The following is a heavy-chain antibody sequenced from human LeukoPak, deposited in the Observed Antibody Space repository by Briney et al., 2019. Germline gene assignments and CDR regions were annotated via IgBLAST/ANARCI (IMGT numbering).Heavy chain of an antibody. D-gene: IGHD3-22*01. J-gene: IGHJ6*02. CDR3: ARGGPDSSGYYYYYYYYGMDV. Sequence: SETLSLTCAVYGGSFSGYYWSWIRQPPGKGLEWIGEINHSGSTNYNPSLKSRVTISVDTSKNQFSLKLSSVTAADTAEYYCARGGPDSSGYYYYYYYYGMDVWGQGTTVTVSS. V-gene: IGHV4-34*01. CDR1: GGSFSGYY. CDR2: INHSGST.